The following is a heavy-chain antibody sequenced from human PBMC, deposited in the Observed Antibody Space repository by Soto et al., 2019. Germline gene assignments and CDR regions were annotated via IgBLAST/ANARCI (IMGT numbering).Heavy chain of an antibody. CDR3: ARVPGHKNSRGDF. Sequence: EASVKVSCKASGYTFSDYYIHWVRQAPGQGLEWMGYINPKSGDTHYSQTFRGRVSMTRDTSTDTANMGLSSLKSDDTAVYFCARVPGHKNSRGDFWGQGTPVTVSS. V-gene: IGHV1-2*02. CDR2: INPKSGDT. D-gene: IGHD3-10*01. CDR1: GYTFSDYY. J-gene: IGHJ4*02.